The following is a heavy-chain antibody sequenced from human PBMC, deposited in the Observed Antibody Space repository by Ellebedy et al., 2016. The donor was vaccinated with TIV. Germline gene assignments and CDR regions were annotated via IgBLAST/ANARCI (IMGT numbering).Heavy chain of an antibody. CDR2: ISGDGTHT. J-gene: IGHJ4*02. V-gene: IGHV3-21*01. Sequence: PGGSLRLSCAASGLNFNSYSMIWFRQAPGKGLEWVSTISGDGTHTYYAASVKGRFTISRDNTKNSLSLHMDRLTVGDTAVYFCARDWGDSWGQGTLVTVSS. CDR3: ARDWGDS. CDR1: GLNFNSYS. D-gene: IGHD3-16*01.